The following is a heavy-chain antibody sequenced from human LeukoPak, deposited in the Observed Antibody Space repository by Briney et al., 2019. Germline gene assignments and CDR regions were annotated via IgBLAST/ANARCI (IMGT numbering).Heavy chain of an antibody. V-gene: IGHV4-39*07. D-gene: IGHD3-22*01. Sequence: SETLSLTCTVSGGSISSSSYYWGWIRQPPGKGLEWIGSIYYSGSTYYNPSLKSRVTMSVDTSKNQFSLKLSSVTAADTAVYYCARAPSGYIYYYGMDVWGQGTTVTVSS. CDR2: IYYSGST. CDR3: ARAPSGYIYYYGMDV. J-gene: IGHJ6*02. CDR1: GGSISSSSYY.